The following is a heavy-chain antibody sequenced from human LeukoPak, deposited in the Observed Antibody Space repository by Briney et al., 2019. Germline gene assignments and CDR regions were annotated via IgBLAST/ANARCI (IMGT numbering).Heavy chain of an antibody. CDR2: LIPIFGSA. CDR3: ARHRDQQHYDILPGPYFDY. Sequence: ASVKVSCKASGGTLSSYAISWVRQAPGQGLEWMGGLIPIFGSANYAQKFQGRATITADESTSTAYMELSSLRSEDTAVYYCARHRDQQHYDILPGPYFDYWGQGTLVTVSS. V-gene: IGHV1-69*13. D-gene: IGHD3-9*01. CDR1: GGTLSSYA. J-gene: IGHJ4*02.